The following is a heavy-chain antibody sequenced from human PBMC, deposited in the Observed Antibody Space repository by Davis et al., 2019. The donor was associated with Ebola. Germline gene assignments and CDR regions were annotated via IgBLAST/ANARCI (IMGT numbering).Heavy chain of an antibody. V-gene: IGHV3-23*01. CDR3: AKDRPSSWSNIDKEKWFDP. J-gene: IGHJ5*02. Sequence: PGGSLRLSCAASGFTFSSYAMHWVRQAPGKGLEWVSTIGGSGADTYFADSVKGRFTISRDNSKSILYLQMNNLRAEDTAIYHCAKDRPSSWSNIDKEKWFDPWGEGTLVTVSS. D-gene: IGHD1/OR15-1a*01. CDR2: IGGSGADT. CDR1: GFTFSSYA.